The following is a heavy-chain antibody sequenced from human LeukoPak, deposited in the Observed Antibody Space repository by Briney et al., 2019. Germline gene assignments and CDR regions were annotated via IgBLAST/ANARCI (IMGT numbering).Heavy chain of an antibody. CDR3: ARGPSVDSSGYYSPFDY. Sequence: PGGSLRLSCAASGFTFSSYAMHWVRQAPGKGLEWGAVISYDGSNKYYADSVKGRFTISRDNSKNTLYLQMNSLRAEDTAVYYCARGPSVDSSGYYSPFDYWGQGTLVTVSS. CDR1: GFTFSSYA. V-gene: IGHV3-30*04. J-gene: IGHJ4*02. CDR2: ISYDGSNK. D-gene: IGHD3-22*01.